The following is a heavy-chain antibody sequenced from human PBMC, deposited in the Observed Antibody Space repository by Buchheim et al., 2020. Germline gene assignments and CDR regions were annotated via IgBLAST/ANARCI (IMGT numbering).Heavy chain of an antibody. V-gene: IGHV3-21*01. CDR1: GFTFSSYS. CDR2: ISSSSSYI. Sequence: EVQLVESGGGLVKPGGSLRLSCAASGFTFSSYSMNWVRQAPGKGLEWVSSISSSSSYIYYADSVKGRFTISRDNAKNSLYLQMNSLRAEDTAVYYCARANDQGGYSDYFDYWGQGTL. CDR3: ARANDQGGYSDYFDY. J-gene: IGHJ4*02. D-gene: IGHD1-26*01.